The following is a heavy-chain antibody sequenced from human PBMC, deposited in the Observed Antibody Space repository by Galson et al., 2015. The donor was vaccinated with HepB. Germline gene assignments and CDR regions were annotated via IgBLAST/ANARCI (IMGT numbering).Heavy chain of an antibody. Sequence: SLRLSCVASGFTFSSYSMNWVRQAPGKGLEWVSSISSSSSYIYYADSVKGRFTISRDNAKNSLYLQMNSLRAEDTAVYYCARGLAYCGGDCLDGRISDYWGQGTLVTVSS. CDR1: GFTFSSYS. V-gene: IGHV3-21*01. CDR3: ARGLAYCGGDCLDGRISDY. D-gene: IGHD2-21*01. CDR2: ISSSSSYI. J-gene: IGHJ4*02.